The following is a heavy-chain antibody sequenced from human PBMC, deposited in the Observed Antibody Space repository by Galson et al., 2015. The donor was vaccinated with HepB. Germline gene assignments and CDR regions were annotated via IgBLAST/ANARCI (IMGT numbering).Heavy chain of an antibody. D-gene: IGHD6-13*01. Sequence: SLRLSCAASGFTFSDYYMSWIRQAPGKGLEWVAVIWYDGSNKYYADSVKGRFTISRDNSKNTLYLQMNSLRAEDTAVYYCARVIRGSAAAGTLGDYWGQGTLVTVSS. CDR2: IWYDGSNK. V-gene: IGHV3-33*08. J-gene: IGHJ4*02. CDR1: GFTFSDYY. CDR3: ARVIRGSAAAGTLGDY.